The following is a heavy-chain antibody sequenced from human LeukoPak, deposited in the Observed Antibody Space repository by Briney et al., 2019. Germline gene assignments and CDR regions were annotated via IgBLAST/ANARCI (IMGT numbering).Heavy chain of an antibody. CDR2: IYTSGST. CDR3: ARDFVNAYGSGSYYNGAWFDP. J-gene: IGHJ5*02. V-gene: IGHV4-4*07. Sequence: SETLSLTCTVSGGSISSYYWSWIRQPAGKGLEWIGRIYTSGSTNYNPSLKSRVTISVDTSKNQFSLKLSSVTAADTAVYYCARDFVNAYGSGSYYNGAWFDPWGQGTLVTVSS. CDR1: GGSISSYY. D-gene: IGHD3-10*01.